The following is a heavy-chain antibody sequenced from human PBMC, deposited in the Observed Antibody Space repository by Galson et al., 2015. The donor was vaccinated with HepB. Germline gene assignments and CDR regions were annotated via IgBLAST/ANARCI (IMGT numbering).Heavy chain of an antibody. J-gene: IGHJ4*02. CDR3: AKSKGGIAAQENDY. CDR2: ISYDGSNK. V-gene: IGHV3-30*18. D-gene: IGHD6-13*01. CDR1: GFTFSSYG. Sequence: LRLSCAASGFTFSSYGMHWVRQAPGKGLEWVAVISYDGSNKYYADSVKGRFTISRDNSKNTLYLQMNSLRAEDTAVYYCAKSKGGIAAQENDYWGQGTLVTVSS.